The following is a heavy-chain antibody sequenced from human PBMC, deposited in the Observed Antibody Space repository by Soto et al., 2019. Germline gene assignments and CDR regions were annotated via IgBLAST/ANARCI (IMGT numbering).Heavy chain of an antibody. V-gene: IGHV4-30-2*06. D-gene: IGHD5-12*01. CDR2: ISHLENT. J-gene: IGHJ4*02. CDR1: GASISYGGFS. Sequence: PSETLSLTCTVSGASISYGGFSWSWIRQSPGKGLEWIGYISHLENTYLHPSFKSRLTMSIDRKRNQFSLKLSSVTAADMAVYYGGRGGGYDSFDYWGQGVLVTVSS. CDR3: GRGGGYDSFDY.